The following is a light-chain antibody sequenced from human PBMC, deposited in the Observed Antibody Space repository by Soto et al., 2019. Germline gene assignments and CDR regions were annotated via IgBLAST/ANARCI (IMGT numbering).Light chain of an antibody. CDR3: QAWDSSTGV. CDR2: QDN. CDR1: KLGDKY. V-gene: IGLV3-1*01. Sequence: SYELTQPPSVSVSPGRTASITCSGDKLGDKYACWYQQKPGQSPVLVIYQDNKRPSGIPERFSGSNSGNTATLTISGTQAMDEADYYCQAWDSSTGVFGRGTKLTVL. J-gene: IGLJ2*01.